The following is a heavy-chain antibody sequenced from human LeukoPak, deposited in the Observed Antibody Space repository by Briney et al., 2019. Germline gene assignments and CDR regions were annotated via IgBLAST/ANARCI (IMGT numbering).Heavy chain of an antibody. D-gene: IGHD6-19*01. V-gene: IGHV3-30*04. CDR3: AREAVAGNFDY. J-gene: IGHJ4*02. Sequence: GRSLTLSCAASGFTFSSYAMHWVRQAPGKGLEWVAVISYDGSNKYYADSVKGRFTISRDNSKNTLYLQMNSLRAEDTAVYYCAREAVAGNFDYWGQGTLVTVSS. CDR2: ISYDGSNK. CDR1: GFTFSSYA.